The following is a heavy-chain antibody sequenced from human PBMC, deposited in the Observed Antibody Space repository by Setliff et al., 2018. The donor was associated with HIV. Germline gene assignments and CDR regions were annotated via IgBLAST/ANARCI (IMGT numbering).Heavy chain of an antibody. D-gene: IGHD6-19*01. V-gene: IGHV1-46*01. CDR2: INPSGGST. CDR3: ARNPRIAVAGRDYYYYMDV. Sequence: GASVKASCKASGYTFTSYYMHWVRQAPGQGLEWMGIINPSGGSTSYAQKFQGRVTMTRDTSTSTVYMELSSLRSEDTAVYYCARNPRIAVAGRDYYYYMDVWGKGTTVTVSS. CDR1: GYTFTSYY. J-gene: IGHJ6*03.